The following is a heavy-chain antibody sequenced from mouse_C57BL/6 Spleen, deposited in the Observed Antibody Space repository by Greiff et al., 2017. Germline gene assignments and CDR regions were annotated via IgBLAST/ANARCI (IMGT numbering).Heavy chain of an antibody. D-gene: IGHD2-5*01. V-gene: IGHV5-15*01. Sequence: VQLKESGGGLVQPGGSLKLSCAASGFTFSDYGMAWVRQAPRKGPEWVAFISNLAYSIYYADTVTGRFTISRENAKNTLYLEMSSLRSEDTAMYYCARHNYSNYDYAMDYWGQGTSVTVSS. CDR2: ISNLAYSI. CDR1: GFTFSDYG. J-gene: IGHJ4*01. CDR3: ARHNYSNYDYAMDY.